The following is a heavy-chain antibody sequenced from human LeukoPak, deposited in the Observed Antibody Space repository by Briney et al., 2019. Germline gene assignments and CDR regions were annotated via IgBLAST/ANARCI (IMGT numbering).Heavy chain of an antibody. CDR3: ARSEMYYYDSSGYYPKYFQH. CDR2: IYYSGST. CDR1: GGSISSYY. Sequence: RSSETLSLTCTVSGGSISSYYWSWIRQPPGKGLEWIGYIYYSGSTNYNPSLKSRVTISVDTSKNQFSLKLSSVTVADTAVYYCARSEMYYYDSSGYYPKYFQHWGQGTLVTVSS. J-gene: IGHJ1*01. D-gene: IGHD3-22*01. V-gene: IGHV4-59*01.